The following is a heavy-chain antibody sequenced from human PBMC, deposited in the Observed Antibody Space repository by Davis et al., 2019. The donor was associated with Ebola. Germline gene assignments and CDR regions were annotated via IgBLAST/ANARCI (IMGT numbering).Heavy chain of an antibody. J-gene: IGHJ5*02. D-gene: IGHD6-13*01. CDR2: MYYSGSA. CDR1: GGSISSYY. V-gene: IGHV4-59*08. Sequence: SETLSLTCTVSGGSISSYYWSWIRQPPGKGLEWIGYMYYSGSANYNPSLKSRVTISVDTSKNQFSLKLSSVTAADTAVYYCARGSSSWYWFDPWGQGTLVTVSS. CDR3: ARGSSSWYWFDP.